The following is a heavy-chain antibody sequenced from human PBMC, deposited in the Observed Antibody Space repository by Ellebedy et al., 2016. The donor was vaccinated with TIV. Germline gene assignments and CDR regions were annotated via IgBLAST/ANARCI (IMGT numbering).Heavy chain of an antibody. CDR1: GFTFSSYS. Sequence: ETLSLTCAASGFTFSSYSMNWVRQAPGRGLEWVSYISSRSSTIYYADSVKGRFTISRDNAKNSLYLQMNSLRAEDTAVYYCAVGAPGYYYDYGMDVWGQGTTVTVSS. D-gene: IGHD1-26*01. J-gene: IGHJ6*02. CDR2: ISSRSSTI. V-gene: IGHV3-48*04. CDR3: AVGAPGYYYDYGMDV.